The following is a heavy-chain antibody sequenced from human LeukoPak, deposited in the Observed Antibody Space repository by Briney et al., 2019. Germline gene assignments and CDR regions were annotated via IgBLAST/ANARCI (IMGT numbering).Heavy chain of an antibody. CDR1: GFTFSDYY. CDR3: AKDRTSGYSYGFDY. Sequence: GGSLRLSCAASGFTFSDYYMSWIRQAPGKGLEWVSYITSSSSTIYYADSVKGRFTISRDNAKNSLYLQMNSLRAEDTAVYYCAKDRTSGYSYGFDYWGQGTLVTVSS. D-gene: IGHD5-18*01. CDR2: ITSSSSTI. J-gene: IGHJ4*02. V-gene: IGHV3-11*01.